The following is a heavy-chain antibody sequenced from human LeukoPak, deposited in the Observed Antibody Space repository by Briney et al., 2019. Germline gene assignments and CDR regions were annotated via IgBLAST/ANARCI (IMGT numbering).Heavy chain of an antibody. Sequence: GGSLRLSCAASGFTFSSYSMNWVRQAPGKGLEWVSSISSSSSYIYYADSVKGRFTISRDNAKNSLYLQMNSLRAEDTAVYYCAREAPDSSSGEPGGAFDIWGQGTMVTASS. CDR2: ISSSSSYI. V-gene: IGHV3-21*01. J-gene: IGHJ3*02. CDR3: AREAPDSSSGEPGGAFDI. D-gene: IGHD6-13*01. CDR1: GFTFSSYS.